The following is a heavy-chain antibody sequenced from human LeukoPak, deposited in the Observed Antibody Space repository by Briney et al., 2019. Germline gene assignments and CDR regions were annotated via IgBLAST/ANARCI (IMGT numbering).Heavy chain of an antibody. CDR3: ARGIAAASERALDI. Sequence: SETLSLTCTVSGGSISSSSYYWGWIRQPPGKGLEWIGSIYYSGSTYYNPSLKSRVTISVDTSKNQFSLKLTSVTAADTAVYYCARGIAAASERALDIWGQGTTVTVSS. CDR1: GGSISSSSYY. CDR2: IYYSGST. V-gene: IGHV4-39*07. D-gene: IGHD6-13*01. J-gene: IGHJ3*02.